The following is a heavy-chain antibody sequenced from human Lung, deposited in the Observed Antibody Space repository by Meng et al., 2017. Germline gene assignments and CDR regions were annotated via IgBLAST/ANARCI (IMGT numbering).Heavy chain of an antibody. CDR3: ARGPTTMAHDFDY. J-gene: IGHJ4*02. CDR2: INHSGST. D-gene: IGHD4-11*01. V-gene: IGHV4-34*01. CDR1: GGVFSDYY. Sequence: QVQLPEGGAGLLKTSESPSLTCVVSGGVFSDYYWSWIRQPPVKGLEWIGEINHSGSTNYNPSLESRATISVDTSQNNLSLKLSSVTAADSAVYYCARGPTTMAHDFDYWGQGTLVTVSS.